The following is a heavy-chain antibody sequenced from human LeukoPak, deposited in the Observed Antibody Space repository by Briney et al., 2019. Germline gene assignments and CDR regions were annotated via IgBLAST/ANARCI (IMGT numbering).Heavy chain of an antibody. D-gene: IGHD4-23*01. Sequence: GESLKISCKASEYIFSTHWIGWVRQMPGKGLEWMGIIYLRDFHIKYSPSFQGQVTISADRSINSAHLQWSSLKASDSAIYFCTGTQDGNSHWDSWGQGTLVTVSS. J-gene: IGHJ4*02. CDR3: TGTQDGNSHWDS. CDR2: IYLRDFHI. CDR1: EYIFSTHW. V-gene: IGHV5-51*01.